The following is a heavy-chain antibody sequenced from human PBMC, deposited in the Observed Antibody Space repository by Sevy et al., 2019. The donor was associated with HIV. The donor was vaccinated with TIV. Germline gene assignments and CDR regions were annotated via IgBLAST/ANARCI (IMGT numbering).Heavy chain of an antibody. V-gene: IGHV3-30-3*01. Sequence: GGSLRLSCAASGFTFSSYPMHWVRQAPGKVLEWVAIISFDGNTKYYADSVKGRFTISRDNSKNTLYLQMNSLKAEDTAFYYCARETTILPRGAFDIWGQGTMVTVSS. J-gene: IGHJ3*02. CDR3: ARETTILPRGAFDI. CDR2: ISFDGNTK. CDR1: GFTFSSYP. D-gene: IGHD1-26*01.